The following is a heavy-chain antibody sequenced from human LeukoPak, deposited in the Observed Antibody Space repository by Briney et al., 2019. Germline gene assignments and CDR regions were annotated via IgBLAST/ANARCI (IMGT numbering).Heavy chain of an antibody. V-gene: IGHV3-7*04. CDR3: AREYFFGSGSYYNGY. J-gene: IGHJ4*02. D-gene: IGHD3-10*01. CDR1: GFTFRSYW. CDR2: IKQDGNEK. Sequence: GGSLRLSCAASGFTFRSYWMTWVRQAPGKGLEWVANIKQDGNEKYYVDSVKGRFTISRDNAKNSLYLQMNSLRAEDTAVYYCAREYFFGSGSYYNGYWGQGALVTVSS.